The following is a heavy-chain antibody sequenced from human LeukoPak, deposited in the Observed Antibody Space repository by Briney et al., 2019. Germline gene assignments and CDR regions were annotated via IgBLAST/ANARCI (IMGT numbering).Heavy chain of an antibody. V-gene: IGHV4-59*12. J-gene: IGHJ3*01. D-gene: IGHD6-13*01. CDR3: ARISSSNWYNERGAFDV. CDR2: VFYSGSI. Sequence: SETLSLTCTVSGGSISSYYWSWIRQPPGKGLEWIGYVFYSGSINYNPSLKNRVTISVDTSKNQFSLKLSSVTAADTAVYYCARISSSNWYNERGAFDVWGQGTMVTVSS. CDR1: GGSISSYY.